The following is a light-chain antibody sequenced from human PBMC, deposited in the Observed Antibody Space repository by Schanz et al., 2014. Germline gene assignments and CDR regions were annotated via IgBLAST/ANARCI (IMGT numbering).Light chain of an antibody. J-gene: IGKJ2*02. Sequence: EIVLTQSPGTLSLSPGERATLSCRASQSVSSSYLAWYQQKPGQAPRLLIYGASSRATGIPDRFSGSGSGSGFTLTISSLQSEDFAVYYCQQYNDWPRTFGQGTRLEI. CDR3: QQYNDWPRT. V-gene: IGKV3-20*01. CDR1: QSVSSSY. CDR2: GAS.